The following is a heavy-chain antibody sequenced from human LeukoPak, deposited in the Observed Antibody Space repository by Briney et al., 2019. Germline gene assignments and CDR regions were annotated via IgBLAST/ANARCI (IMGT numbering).Heavy chain of an antibody. V-gene: IGHV1-8*01. CDR2: MNPNSGNT. D-gene: IGHD3-3*01. Sequence: ASVKVSCKASGYTFTSYDINWVRQATGQGLERMGWMNPNSGNTGYAQKFQGRVTMTRNTSISTAYMELSSLRSEDTAVYYCARLREREYYDFWSGYYGEYYYYGMDVWGQGTTVTVSS. CDR3: ARLREREYYDFWSGYYGEYYYYGMDV. CDR1: GYTFTSYD. J-gene: IGHJ6*02.